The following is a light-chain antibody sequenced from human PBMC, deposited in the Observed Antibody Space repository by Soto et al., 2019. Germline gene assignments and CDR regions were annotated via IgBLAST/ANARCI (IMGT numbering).Light chain of an antibody. CDR3: AAWDDSLNGVV. J-gene: IGLJ2*01. V-gene: IGLV1-36*01. CDR2: YDD. CDR1: SSNIGSNT. Sequence: QAVVTQPPSASGTPGQRVTISCSGSSSNIGSNTVNWYQQLPGKAPKLLVYYDDLLPSGVSDRFSGSKSGTSASLAISGLQSEDEADYYCAAWDDSLNGVVFGGGTKLTVL.